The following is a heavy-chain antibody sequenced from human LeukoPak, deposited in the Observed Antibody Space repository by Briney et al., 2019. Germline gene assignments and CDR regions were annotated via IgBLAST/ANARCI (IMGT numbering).Heavy chain of an antibody. D-gene: IGHD5-12*01. V-gene: IGHV4-59*01. J-gene: IGHJ4*02. CDR2: MYYSGST. CDR3: ARGVAGYGPYDY. CDR1: GDSISTYY. Sequence: SETLSLTCTVSGDSISTYYWSWIREPPGKGLEWIGYMYYSGSTNYNPSLKSRATISLDTPKNQFSLRLNSVTAADTAVYYCARGVAGYGPYDYWGQGTLVTVSS.